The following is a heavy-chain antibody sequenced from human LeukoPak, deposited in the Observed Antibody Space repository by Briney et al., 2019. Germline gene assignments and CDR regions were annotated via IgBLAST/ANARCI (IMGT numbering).Heavy chain of an antibody. CDR1: GYTFTSYY. V-gene: IGHV1-2*02. J-gene: IGHJ4*02. CDR2: INPNSGGT. Sequence: ASVKVSCKASGYTFTSYYMHWVRQAPGQGLEWMGWINPNSGGTNYAQKFQGRVTMTRDTSISTAYMELSRLRSDDTAVYYCAINYYDSSGYYFDYWGQGTLVTVSS. D-gene: IGHD3-22*01. CDR3: AINYYDSSGYYFDY.